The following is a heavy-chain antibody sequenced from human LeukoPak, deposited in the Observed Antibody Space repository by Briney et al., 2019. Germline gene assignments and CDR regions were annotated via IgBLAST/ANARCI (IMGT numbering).Heavy chain of an antibody. CDR3: ARPGGYCSSTSCSRFDY. D-gene: IGHD2-2*03. CDR2: IYTSGST. CDR1: GGSISSGSYY. J-gene: IGHJ4*02. Sequence: PSQTLSLTCTVSGGSISSGSYYWSWIRQPAGKGLEWIGRIYTSGSTNYNPSLKSRVTISVDTSKNQFSLKLSSVTAADTAVYYCARPGGYCSSTSCSRFDYWGPGTLVTVSS. V-gene: IGHV4-61*02.